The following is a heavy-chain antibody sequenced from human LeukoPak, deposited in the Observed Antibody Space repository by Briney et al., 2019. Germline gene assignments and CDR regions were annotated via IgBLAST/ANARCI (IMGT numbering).Heavy chain of an antibody. V-gene: IGHV3-30*18. Sequence: PGGSLRLSCAASGFTFSSYGMHWVRQAPGKGLEWVAVISYGGSNKYYADSVKGRFTISRDNSKNTLYLQMNSPRAEDTAVYYCAKDIISYYYGSGTAYYYYGMDVWGKGTTVTVSS. CDR1: GFTFSSYG. J-gene: IGHJ6*04. D-gene: IGHD3-10*01. CDR2: ISYGGSNK. CDR3: AKDIISYYYGSGTAYYYYGMDV.